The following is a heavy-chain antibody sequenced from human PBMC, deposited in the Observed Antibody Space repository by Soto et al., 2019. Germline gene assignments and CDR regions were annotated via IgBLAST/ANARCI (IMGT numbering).Heavy chain of an antibody. CDR3: AKDLTRQLAYWLDP. CDR1: GFSFTGYY. V-gene: IGHV1-2*02. CDR2: INAHSGGT. J-gene: IGHJ5*02. D-gene: IGHD6-6*01. Sequence: ASVKVSCKASGFSFTGYYIHWLRQAPGQGLEWMGWINAHSGGTEYAQKFQGRVTLTRDTSISTAYMILSSLRSDDTAIYYCAKDLTRQLAYWLDPWGQGTQVTAPQ.